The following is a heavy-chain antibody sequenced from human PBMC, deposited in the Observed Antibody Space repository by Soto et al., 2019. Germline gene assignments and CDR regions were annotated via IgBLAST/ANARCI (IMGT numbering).Heavy chain of an antibody. CDR2: INPSGGST. CDR1: GYTFTSYY. V-gene: IGHV1-46*01. D-gene: IGHD6-13*01. J-gene: IGHJ4*02. Sequence: QVQLVQSGAEVKKPGASVKVSCKASGYTFTSYYMHWVRQAPGQGLEWMGIINPSGGSTSYAQKFQGRVTMTRDTSTSTVYMELSSLRSEDTAVYYCARDTSSSWYRAIYYFDYWGQGTLVTVSS. CDR3: ARDTSSSWYRAIYYFDY.